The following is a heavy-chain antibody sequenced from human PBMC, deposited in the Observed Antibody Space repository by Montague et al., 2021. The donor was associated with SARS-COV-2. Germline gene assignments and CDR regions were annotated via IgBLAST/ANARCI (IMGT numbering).Heavy chain of an antibody. CDR3: AKTHRYYNRNFDY. J-gene: IGHJ4*02. V-gene: IGHV3-23*03. D-gene: IGHD3-22*01. CDR1: GFPFNSYA. CDR2: IYSGGSST. Sequence: SLSLSCAASGFPFNSYAMSWFRQAPGKGLEWVSIIYSGGSSTYYADSVKGRFTISRDNSKNTLYLQMNSMIAEDTAVYYCAKTHRYYNRNFDYWGQGTLVTVSS.